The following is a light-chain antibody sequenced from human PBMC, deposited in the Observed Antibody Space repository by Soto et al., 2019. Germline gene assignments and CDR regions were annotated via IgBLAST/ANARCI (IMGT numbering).Light chain of an antibody. CDR1: QSISSY. V-gene: IGKV1-39*01. Sequence: DIHMTQSPSSLNASLGDRVTITCRASQSISSYLNWYQQKPGKAPKLLIYAASSLQSGVPSRFSGSGSGTDFTLTISSLQPEDFATYYCQQSYSTPRTFGQGTKVDIK. J-gene: IGKJ1*01. CDR2: AAS. CDR3: QQSYSTPRT.